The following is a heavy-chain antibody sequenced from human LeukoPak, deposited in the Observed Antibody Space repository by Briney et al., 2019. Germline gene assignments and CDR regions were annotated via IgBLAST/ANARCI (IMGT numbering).Heavy chain of an antibody. CDR3: ARGIGVVVAATPGYFDY. D-gene: IGHD2-15*01. CDR1: GGSFSGYY. J-gene: IGHJ4*02. Sequence: SETLSLTCAVYGGSFSGYYWSWIRQPPGKGLEWIGEINHSGSTNYNPSLQSRVTISVDTSKNQFSLKLSSVTAADTAVYYCARGIGVVVAATPGYFDYWGQGTLVTVSS. CDR2: INHSGST. V-gene: IGHV4-34*01.